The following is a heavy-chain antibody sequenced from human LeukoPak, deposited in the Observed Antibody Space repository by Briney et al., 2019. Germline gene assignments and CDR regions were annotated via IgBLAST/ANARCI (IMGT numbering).Heavy chain of an antibody. CDR1: GFTFSSYA. CDR2: ISGSGGST. V-gene: IGHV3-23*01. Sequence: GGSLRLSCAASGFTFSSYAMSWVRQAPGKGLEWVSAISGSGGSTYYADSVKGRFTISRDNSKNTLYLQMNSLRAEDTAVYYCAKDNPELRGHSGDYGPWNYWGQGTLVTVSS. CDR3: AKDNPELRGHSGDYGPWNY. D-gene: IGHD5-12*01. J-gene: IGHJ4*02.